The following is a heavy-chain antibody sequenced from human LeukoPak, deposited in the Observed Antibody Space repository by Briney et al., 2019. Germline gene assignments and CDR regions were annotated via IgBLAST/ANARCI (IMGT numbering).Heavy chain of an antibody. V-gene: IGHV1-69-2*01. CDR2: IDPEDGET. Sequence: GASVKVSCKTSGYTFTERNIHWVQQAPGKGLEWVGRIDPEDGETRYTEKFQGRVTISADRSTETAYIELSSLTSEDTAMYYCATPIDYGDYEPFHYWGQGTRVTVSS. CDR1: GYTFTERN. CDR3: ATPIDYGDYEPFHY. J-gene: IGHJ4*02. D-gene: IGHD4-17*01.